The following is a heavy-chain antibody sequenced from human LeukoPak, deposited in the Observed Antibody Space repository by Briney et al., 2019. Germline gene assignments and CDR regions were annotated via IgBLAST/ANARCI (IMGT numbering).Heavy chain of an antibody. J-gene: IGHJ6*03. CDR3: ARDSRYSYAYYMDV. CDR1: GGSISSSSYY. V-gene: IGHV4-39*07. D-gene: IGHD2-15*01. Sequence: SETLSLTCTVSGGSISSSSYYWGWIRRPPGKGLEWIGSIYYSGSTYYNPSLKSRVTISVDTSKNQFSLKLSSVTAADTAVYYCARDSRYSYAYYMDVWGKGTTVTVSS. CDR2: IYYSGST.